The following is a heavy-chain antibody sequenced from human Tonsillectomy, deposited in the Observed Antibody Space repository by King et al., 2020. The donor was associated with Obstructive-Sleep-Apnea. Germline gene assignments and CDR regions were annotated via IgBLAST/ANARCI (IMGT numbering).Heavy chain of an antibody. CDR1: GFTFSSYA. V-gene: IGHV3-30*04. J-gene: IGHJ6*02. Sequence: QVQLVESGGGVVQPGRSLRLSCAASGFTFSSYAMHWVRQAPGKGLEWVAVISYDGSNKYYADSVKGRFTISRDNSKNTLYLQMNSLRAEDTAVYYCARDFVMVRGANSYYYGMDVWDQGTTVTVSS. D-gene: IGHD3-10*01. CDR2: ISYDGSNK. CDR3: ARDFVMVRGANSYYYGMDV.